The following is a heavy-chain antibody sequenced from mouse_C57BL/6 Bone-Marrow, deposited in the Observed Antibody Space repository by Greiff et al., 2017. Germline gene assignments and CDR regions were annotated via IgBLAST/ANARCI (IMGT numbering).Heavy chain of an antibody. CDR3: TRWRLRRRRYYFDY. V-gene: IGHV1-15*01. J-gene: IGHJ2*01. CDR2: IDPETGGT. Sequence: QVHVKQSGAELVRPGASVTLSCKASGYTFTDYEMHWVKQTPVHGLEWIGAIDPETGGTAYNQKFKGKAILTADKSSSTAYMELRSLTSEDSAVYYCTRWRLRRRRYYFDYWGQGTTLTVSS. D-gene: IGHD2-2*01. CDR1: GYTFTDYE.